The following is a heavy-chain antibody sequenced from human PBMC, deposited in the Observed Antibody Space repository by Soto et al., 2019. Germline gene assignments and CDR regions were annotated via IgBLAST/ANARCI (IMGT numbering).Heavy chain of an antibody. Sequence: ASVKVSFKASGYTFTSYYMHWLRQAPGQGLEWMGIINPSGGSTSYAQKFQGRVTMTRDTSTSTVYMELSSLRSEDTAVYYCARETFGSTSSLYWGQGTLVTVSS. J-gene: IGHJ4*02. V-gene: IGHV1-46*01. D-gene: IGHD2-2*01. CDR1: GYTFTSYY. CDR3: ARETFGSTSSLY. CDR2: INPSGGST.